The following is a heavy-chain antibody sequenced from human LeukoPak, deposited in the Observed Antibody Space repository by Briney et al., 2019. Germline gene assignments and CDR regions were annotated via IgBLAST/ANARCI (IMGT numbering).Heavy chain of an antibody. CDR1: GFTFSSYG. CDR2: ISYDGSNK. V-gene: IGHV3-30*03. D-gene: IGHD4-17*01. Sequence: GGSLRLSCAASGFTFSSYGMSWVRQAPGKGLEWVAVISYDGSNKYYADSVKGRFTISRDNSKNTLYLQMNSLRAEDTAVYYCARGEYGDCPVLLDVWGKGTTVTVSS. CDR3: ARGEYGDCPVLLDV. J-gene: IGHJ6*04.